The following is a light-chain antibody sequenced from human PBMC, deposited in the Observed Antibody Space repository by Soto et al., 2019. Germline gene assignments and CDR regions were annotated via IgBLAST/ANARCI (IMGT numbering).Light chain of an antibody. Sequence: DIQLTQSPSFLSASVGDRVTITCRASQAISSYLVWYQQKPGKAPKLLIYGTTTLQSGVPSRFSGSGSGTEFTLTISSLQPEDFATYYCQQLNSYPITFGQGTRLEIK. CDR3: QQLNSYPIT. CDR2: GTT. J-gene: IGKJ5*01. CDR1: QAISSY. V-gene: IGKV1-9*01.